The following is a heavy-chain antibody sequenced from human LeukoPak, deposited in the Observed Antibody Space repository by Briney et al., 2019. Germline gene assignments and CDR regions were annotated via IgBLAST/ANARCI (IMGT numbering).Heavy chain of an antibody. Sequence: PGGSLRLSCAASGFTFSSYSMNWVRQAPGKGLEWVSSISSSSSSIYYADSVKGRFTISRDNARNSLYLQMNSLRAEDTAVYYCARDHPLISATGSFDYWGQGTLVTVSS. J-gene: IGHJ4*02. V-gene: IGHV3-21*01. CDR2: ISSSSSSI. D-gene: IGHD6-13*01. CDR1: GFTFSSYS. CDR3: ARDHPLISATGSFDY.